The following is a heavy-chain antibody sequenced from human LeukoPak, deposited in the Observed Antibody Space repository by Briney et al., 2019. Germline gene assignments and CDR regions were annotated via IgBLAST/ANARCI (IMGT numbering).Heavy chain of an antibody. Sequence: GSLRLSCAASGFTFSVAWMSWVRQAPGKGLEWVGRIKSNADGGTTDYAAPVKGRFTISRHDSESTLYLQMNSLKTEDTAVYYCATDPIPRLPHEGYWGQGTLVTVSS. CDR2: IKSNADGGTT. V-gene: IGHV3-15*01. J-gene: IGHJ4*02. CDR1: GFTFSVAW. CDR3: ATDPIPRLPHEGY. D-gene: IGHD5-12*01.